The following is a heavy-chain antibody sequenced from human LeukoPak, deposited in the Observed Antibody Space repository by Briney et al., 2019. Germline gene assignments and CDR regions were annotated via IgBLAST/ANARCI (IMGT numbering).Heavy chain of an antibody. CDR2: ISWNSGSI. J-gene: IGHJ4*02. Sequence: GGSLRLSCAASGFTFDDYAMHWVRQAPGEGLEWVSGISWNSGSIGYADSVKGRFTISRDNAKNSLYLQMNSLRAEDTALYYCAKDQTGTISLFDYWGQGTLVTVSS. D-gene: IGHD1-7*01. V-gene: IGHV3-9*01. CDR1: GFTFDDYA. CDR3: AKDQTGTISLFDY.